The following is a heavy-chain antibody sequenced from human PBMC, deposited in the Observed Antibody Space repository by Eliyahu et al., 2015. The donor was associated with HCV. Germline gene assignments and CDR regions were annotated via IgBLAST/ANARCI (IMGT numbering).Heavy chain of an antibody. Sequence: EVQLVESGGDLVKPGGSLXLSCAASGFTFSSYSMSWVRQARGKGLEWVSSLDPTSTYIFHADSVKGRFTISRDNAKNSLYLQMDSLRAEDTAVYFCVRGNKGDYDNWGQGTLVTVSS. CDR1: GFTFSSYS. J-gene: IGHJ4*02. V-gene: IGHV3-21*01. D-gene: IGHD1/OR15-1a*01. CDR3: VRGNKGDYDN. CDR2: LDPTSTYI.